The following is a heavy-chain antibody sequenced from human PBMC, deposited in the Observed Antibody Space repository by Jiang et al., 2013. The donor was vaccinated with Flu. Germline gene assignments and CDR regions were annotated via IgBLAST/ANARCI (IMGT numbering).Heavy chain of an antibody. CDR3: ATYVPDSRREFADAFDI. V-gene: IGHV4-61*08. D-gene: IGHD2-15*01. J-gene: IGHJ3*02. Sequence: GSGLVKPSETLSLTCTVSGGSVTSGGYYWSWIRQPPGKGLEWIAYILNSETANYNPSLKSRVSVSLDSSKNQFFLNLTSVTAADTAVYYCATYVPDSRREFADAFDIWGQGTMVTVSS. CDR2: ILNSETA. CDR1: GGSVTSGGYY.